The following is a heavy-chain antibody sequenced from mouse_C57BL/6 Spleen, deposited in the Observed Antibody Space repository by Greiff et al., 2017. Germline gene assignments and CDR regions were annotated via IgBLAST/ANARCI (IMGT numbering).Heavy chain of an antibody. J-gene: IGHJ2*01. CDR2: IYPRSGNT. V-gene: IGHV1-81*01. CDR3: ARWYYSNYEGYFDY. Sequence: QVQLKESGAELARPGASVKLSCKASGYTFTSYGISWVKQRTGQGLEWIGEIYPRSGNTYYNEKFKGKATLTADKSSSTAYMELRSLTSEDSAVYFWARWYYSNYEGYFDYWGQGTTLTVSS. D-gene: IGHD2-5*01. CDR1: GYTFTSYG.